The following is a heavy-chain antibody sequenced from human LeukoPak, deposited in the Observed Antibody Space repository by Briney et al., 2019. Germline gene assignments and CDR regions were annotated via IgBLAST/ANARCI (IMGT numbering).Heavy chain of an antibody. CDR1: GFTFNSYA. J-gene: IGHJ3*02. CDR2: ISGSGGST. D-gene: IGHD3-9*01. CDR3: ANDPNYDILTGFDAFDI. V-gene: IGHV3-23*01. Sequence: GGSLRLSCAASGFTFNSYAMSWVRQAPGKGLEWVSAISGSGGSTYYADSVKGRFTISRDNSKNTLYLQMNSLRAEDTAVYYCANDPNYDILTGFDAFDIWGQGTMVTVSS.